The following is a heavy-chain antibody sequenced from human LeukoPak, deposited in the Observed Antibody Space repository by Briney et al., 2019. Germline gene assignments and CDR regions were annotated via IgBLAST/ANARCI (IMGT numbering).Heavy chain of an antibody. V-gene: IGHV3-23*01. J-gene: IGHJ4*02. D-gene: IGHD3/OR15-3a*01. CDR1: GFIFNNYG. CDR2: LSGSGGSV. CDR3: VKARGAGSHKDWYFDY. Sequence: GGSLRLSCSASGFIFNNYGMIWVRQAPGKGLEWVSGLSGSGGSVWYADSVKGRFTIFRDNPKNTLDLQMNSLRAEDTAIYYCVKARGAGSHKDWYFDYWGQGTLVTVSS.